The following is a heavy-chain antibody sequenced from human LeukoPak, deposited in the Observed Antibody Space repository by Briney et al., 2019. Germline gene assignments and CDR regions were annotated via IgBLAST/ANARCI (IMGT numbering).Heavy chain of an antibody. D-gene: IGHD6-19*01. CDR3: ARLGSGWADAFDI. J-gene: IGHJ3*02. CDR1: GFTFSSYW. Sequence: GGSLRLSCAASGFTFSSYWMSWVRQAPGKGREWVANIKQDGSEKYHVDSVKGRFTISRDNAKNSLYLQMNSLRAEDTAVYYCARLGSGWADAFDIWGHGTMVTVSS. CDR2: IKQDGSEK. V-gene: IGHV3-7*01.